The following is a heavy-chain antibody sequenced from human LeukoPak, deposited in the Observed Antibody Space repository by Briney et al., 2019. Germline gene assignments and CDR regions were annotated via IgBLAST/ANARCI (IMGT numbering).Heavy chain of an antibody. CDR1: GGSISRYY. Sequence: PSETLSLTCTVSGGSISRYYWSWIRQPPVKGLEWIGYIYYSGSTNYNPSLKSRVTISVDTSKSQFSLRLSSVTAADTAVYYCARAYSNVDYWGQGTLVTVSS. CDR3: ARAYSNVDY. J-gene: IGHJ4*02. D-gene: IGHD4-11*01. V-gene: IGHV4-59*01. CDR2: IYYSGST.